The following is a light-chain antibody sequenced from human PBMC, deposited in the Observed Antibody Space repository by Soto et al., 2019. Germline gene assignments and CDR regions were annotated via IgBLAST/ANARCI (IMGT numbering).Light chain of an antibody. CDR3: FSYAGTSML. CDR1: SSDVGNYNL. V-gene: IGLV2-23*02. CDR2: DVS. Sequence: QSALTQPASVSGSPGQSITISCTGTSSDVGNYNLVPWYQQYPGKAPKLIIYDVSKRPSGISNRFSGSKSGNTASLTVSGLQAEDEADYYCFSYAGTSMLFGGGTKLTVL. J-gene: IGLJ2*01.